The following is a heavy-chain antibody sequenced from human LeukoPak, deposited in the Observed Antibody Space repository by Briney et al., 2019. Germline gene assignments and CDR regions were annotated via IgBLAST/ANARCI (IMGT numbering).Heavy chain of an antibody. CDR2: IIPILGIA. Sequence: GASVKVSCKASGGTFSSYAISWVRQAPGQGLEWMGRIIPILGIANYAQKFQGRVTITADKSTSTAYMELSSLRSEDTAVYYCAREQYYYYGMDVWGQGTTVTVSS. CDR1: GGTFSSYA. CDR3: AREQYYYYGMDV. V-gene: IGHV1-69*04. J-gene: IGHJ6*02.